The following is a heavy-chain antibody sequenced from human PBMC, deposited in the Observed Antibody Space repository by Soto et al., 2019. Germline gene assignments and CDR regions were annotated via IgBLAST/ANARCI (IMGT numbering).Heavy chain of an antibody. Sequence: EASVKVSCKASGGTFSSYAISWVRQAPGQGLEWMGGIIPIFGTANYAQKFQGRVTITADESTSTAYMELSSLRSEDTAVYYCASPNTYYYDSRTQAFDYWGQGTLVTVSS. CDR2: IIPIFGTA. CDR3: ASPNTYYYDSRTQAFDY. D-gene: IGHD3-22*01. V-gene: IGHV1-69*13. CDR1: GGTFSSYA. J-gene: IGHJ4*02.